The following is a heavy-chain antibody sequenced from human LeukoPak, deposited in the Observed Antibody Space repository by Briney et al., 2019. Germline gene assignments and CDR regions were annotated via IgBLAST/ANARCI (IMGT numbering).Heavy chain of an antibody. CDR1: GGSTRSGRHH. D-gene: IGHD2-15*01. Sequence: SETLSLTCSVSGGSTRSGRHHWAWVRQPPGKGLEFIGSLDESGRPYYNAPLKSRVTISEDSSGKQFSLNLSSVTAADTPVYYCARDLGGYPFFMDVWGRGTTVIVSS. J-gene: IGHJ6*03. CDR2: LDESGRP. V-gene: IGHV4-39*07. CDR3: ARDLGGYPFFMDV.